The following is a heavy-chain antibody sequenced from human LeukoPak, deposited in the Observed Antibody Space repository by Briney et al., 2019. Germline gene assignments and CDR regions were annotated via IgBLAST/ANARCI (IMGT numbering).Heavy chain of an antibody. CDR3: ARVARRKLERLSLHY. D-gene: IGHD1-1*01. CDR2: ISAYNGNT. Sequence: ASVKVSCKASGYTFTSYGISWVRQTPGQGLEWMGWISAYNGNTNYAQKLQGRVTMTTDTSTSTAYMELRSLRSDDTVVYYCARVARRKLERLSLHYWGQGTLVTVSS. V-gene: IGHV1-18*01. J-gene: IGHJ4*02. CDR1: GYTFTSYG.